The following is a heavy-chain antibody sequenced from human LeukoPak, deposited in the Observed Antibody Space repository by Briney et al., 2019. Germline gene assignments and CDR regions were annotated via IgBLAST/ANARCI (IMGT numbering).Heavy chain of an antibody. J-gene: IGHJ5*02. CDR2: INHSGST. V-gene: IGHV4-34*01. D-gene: IGHD2-2*01. CDR1: GGSFSGYY. CDR3: ARRRRYCSSTSCYYNWFDP. Sequence: SETLSLTCAVYGGSFSGYYWSWIRQPPGKGLGWMGKINHSGSTNYNPSLKSRVTISVDTSKNQFSLKLSSVTAADTAVYYCARRRRYCSSTSCYYNWFDPWGQGTLVTVSS.